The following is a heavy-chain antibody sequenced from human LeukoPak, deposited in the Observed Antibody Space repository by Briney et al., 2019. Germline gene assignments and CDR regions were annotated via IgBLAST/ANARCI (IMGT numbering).Heavy chain of an antibody. V-gene: IGHV3-23*01. CDR3: AKSWGYSYGSSYGMDV. D-gene: IGHD5-18*01. Sequence: GGSLRLSCAASGFTFSSYAMSWVRQAPGKGLEWVSAISGSGGSTYYADSVKGRFTISRDNSKNTLYLQMNSLRAEDTAVYYCAKSWGYSYGSSYGMDVWGQGTTVTVSS. J-gene: IGHJ6*02. CDR2: ISGSGGST. CDR1: GFTFSSYA.